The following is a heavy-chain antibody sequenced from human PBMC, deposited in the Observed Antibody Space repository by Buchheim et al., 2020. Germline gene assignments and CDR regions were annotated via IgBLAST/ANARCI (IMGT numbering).Heavy chain of an antibody. V-gene: IGHV3-23*01. CDR2: ISASGGST. CDR3: ARPQWITKIVVVTPIDY. Sequence: EVQLLESGGGLVQPGGSLRLSCAASGFTFSSYAMSWVRQAPGKGLEWVSAISASGGSTYYAHSVKGRFTISRDNSQNPLYLQMNSLRAEDTTVYYCARPQWITKIVVVTPIDYWGQGTL. D-gene: IGHD3-22*01. J-gene: IGHJ4*02. CDR1: GFTFSSYA.